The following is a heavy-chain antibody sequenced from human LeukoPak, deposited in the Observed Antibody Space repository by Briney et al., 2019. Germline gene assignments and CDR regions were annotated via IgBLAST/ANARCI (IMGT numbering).Heavy chain of an antibody. D-gene: IGHD1-26*01. V-gene: IGHV3-30*02. CDR2: IRYDGSNK. J-gene: IGHJ4*02. Sequence: GGSLRLSCAASGFTFSSYGMHWVRQAPGKGLEWVAFIRYDGSNKYYADSVKGRFTISRDNSKNTLYLQMNSLRAEDTAVYYCAKGSGSSRPRPDYWGQGTLVTVSS. CDR1: GFTFSSYG. CDR3: AKGSGSSRPRPDY.